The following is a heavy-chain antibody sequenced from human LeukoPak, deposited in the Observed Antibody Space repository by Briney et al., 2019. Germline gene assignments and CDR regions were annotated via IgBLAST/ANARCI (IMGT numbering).Heavy chain of an antibody. CDR2: ISAYNGNR. CDR3: ARTPIVVVITTFIGAFDI. J-gene: IGHJ3*02. Sequence: ASVKVSCKASGGTFSSYGISWVRQAPGQGLEWMGWISAYNGNRNYAQKLQGRVTMTTDTSTSTAYMELRSLRSDDTAVYYCARTPIVVVITTFIGAFDIWGQGTMVTVSS. D-gene: IGHD3-22*01. V-gene: IGHV1-18*01. CDR1: GGTFSSYG.